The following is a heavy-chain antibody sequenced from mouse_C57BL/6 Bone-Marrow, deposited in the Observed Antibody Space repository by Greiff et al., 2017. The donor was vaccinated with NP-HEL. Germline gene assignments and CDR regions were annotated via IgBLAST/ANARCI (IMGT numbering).Heavy chain of an antibody. V-gene: IGHV10-3*01. CDR3: VRDGIHYYGSANWYFGV. CDR1: GFTFNTYA. CDR2: IRSKSSNYAT. D-gene: IGHD1-1*01. Sequence: EVKLVESGGGLVQPKGSLKLSCAASGFTFNTYAMHWVRQAPGKGLEWVARIRSKSSNYATYYADSVKDRFTISRDDSQSMLYLQMNNLKTEDTAMYYCVRDGIHYYGSANWYFGVWGTGTTVTVSS. J-gene: IGHJ1*03.